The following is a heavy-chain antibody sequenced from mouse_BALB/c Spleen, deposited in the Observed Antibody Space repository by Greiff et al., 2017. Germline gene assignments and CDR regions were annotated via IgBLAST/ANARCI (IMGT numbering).Heavy chain of an antibody. J-gene: IGHJ3*01. Sequence: VQLQQSGTVLARPGASVKMSCKASGYTFTEYIIHWVKQRSGQGLEWIGWFYPGSGSIKYNEKFKDKATLTADKSSSTVYMELSRLTSEDSAVYFCARHEDQDYRYDAWFAYWGQGTLVTVSA. CDR3: ARHEDQDYRYDAWFAY. CDR1: GYTFTEYI. V-gene: IGHV1-62-2*01. CDR2: FYPGSGSI. D-gene: IGHD2-14*01.